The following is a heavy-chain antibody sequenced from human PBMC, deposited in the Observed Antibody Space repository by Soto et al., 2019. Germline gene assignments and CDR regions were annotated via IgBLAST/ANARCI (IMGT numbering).Heavy chain of an antibody. Sequence: GGSLRLSCAAFGFTFSSYAMHWVRQAPGKGLEWVAVISYDGSNKYYADSVKGRFTISRDNSKNTLYLQMNSLRAEDTAVYYCARGAAAIDYWGQGTLVTVSS. CDR3: ARGAAAIDY. CDR1: GFTFSSYA. D-gene: IGHD2-15*01. J-gene: IGHJ4*02. CDR2: ISYDGSNK. V-gene: IGHV3-30-3*01.